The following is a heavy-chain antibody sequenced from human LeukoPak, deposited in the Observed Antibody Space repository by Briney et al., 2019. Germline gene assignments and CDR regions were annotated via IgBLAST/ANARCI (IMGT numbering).Heavy chain of an antibody. CDR1: GFTFSSYA. J-gene: IGHJ4*02. V-gene: IGHV3-23*01. CDR3: AKVGWGYSYGSGGN. Sequence: GGSLRLSCAASGFTFSSYAMSWVPQAPGKGLEWVSAISGSGGSTYYAYSVKDQFTSSRDNSKNTLYLQMNSLRAEDTAVYYCAKVGWGYSYGSGGNWGQGTLVTVSS. CDR2: ISGSGGST. D-gene: IGHD5-18*01.